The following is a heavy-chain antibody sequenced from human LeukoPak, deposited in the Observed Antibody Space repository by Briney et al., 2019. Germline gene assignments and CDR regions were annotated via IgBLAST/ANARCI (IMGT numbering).Heavy chain of an antibody. CDR2: ISGSGGST. D-gene: IGHD3-10*01. CDR3: ARVTGYGSGSYYIPSMDV. V-gene: IGHV3-23*01. J-gene: IGHJ6*02. Sequence: GGSLRFSCAASGLTFSSYAMSWVRQAPGKRLEWVSAISGSGGSTYYADSVKGRFTISRDNSKNTLYLQMNSLRAEDTAVYYCARVTGYGSGSYYIPSMDVWGQGTRSPSP. CDR1: GLTFSSYA.